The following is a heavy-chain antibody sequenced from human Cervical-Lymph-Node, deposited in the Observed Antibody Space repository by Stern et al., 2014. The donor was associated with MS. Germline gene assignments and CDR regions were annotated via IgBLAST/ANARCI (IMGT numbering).Heavy chain of an antibody. CDR1: GGTFSEFV. V-gene: IGHV1-69*09. D-gene: IGHD1-26*01. CDR3: AREWEL. Sequence: QVQLVQSGAEVKKPGSSVKISCKASGGTFSEFVFTWVRKAPGEGLEWMGRTIPKFGITNYAQKFQGRLTITADNSTSTTYLELSSLRFDDTAVYYCAREWELWGQGTLATVSS. CDR2: TIPKFGIT. J-gene: IGHJ4*02.